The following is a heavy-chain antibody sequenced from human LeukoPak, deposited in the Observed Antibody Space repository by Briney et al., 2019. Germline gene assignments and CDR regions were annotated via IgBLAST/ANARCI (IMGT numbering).Heavy chain of an antibody. D-gene: IGHD6-19*01. J-gene: IGHJ3*02. V-gene: IGHV4-34*01. Sequence: SETLSLTCAVYGGSFSGYYWSWIRQPPGKGLEWIGEINHSGSTNYNPSLKSRVTISVDTSKNQFSLKLSSVTAADTAVYYCARDRISRRSGWYGVNFDAFDIWGQGTMVTVSS. CDR3: ARDRISRRSGWYGVNFDAFDI. CDR1: GGSFSGYY. CDR2: INHSGST.